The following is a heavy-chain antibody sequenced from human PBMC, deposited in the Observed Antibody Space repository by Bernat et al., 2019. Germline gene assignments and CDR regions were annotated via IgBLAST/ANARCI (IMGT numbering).Heavy chain of an antibody. Sequence: QVQLVQSGAEVKKPGSSVKVSCKASGGTFSSYTISWVRQAPGQGLEWMGRIIPILGIANYAQKFQGRVTITADKSTSTAYMELSSLRSEDTAVYYCARDSLEPCSGGSCYRYYFDYWGQGTLVTVSS. CDR3: ARDSLEPCSGGSCYRYYFDY. V-gene: IGHV1-69*08. J-gene: IGHJ4*02. D-gene: IGHD2-15*01. CDR2: IIPILGIA. CDR1: GGTFSSYT.